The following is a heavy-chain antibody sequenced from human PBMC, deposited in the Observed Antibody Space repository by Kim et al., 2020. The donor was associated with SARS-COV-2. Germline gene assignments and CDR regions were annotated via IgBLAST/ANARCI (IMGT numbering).Heavy chain of an antibody. V-gene: IGHV4-34*01. D-gene: IGHD3-3*01. J-gene: IGHJ5*02. CDR2: INHSGST. Sequence: SETLSLTCAVYGGSFSGYYWSWIRQPPGKGLEWIGEINHSGSTNYNPSLKSRVTISVDTSKNQFSLKLSSVTAADTAVYYCARGLGLRFLEWRSSRFDPWGQGTLVTVSS. CDR3: ARGLGLRFLEWRSSRFDP. CDR1: GGSFSGYY.